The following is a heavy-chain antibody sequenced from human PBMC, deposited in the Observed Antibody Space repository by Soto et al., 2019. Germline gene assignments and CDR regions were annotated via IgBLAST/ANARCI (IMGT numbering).Heavy chain of an antibody. Sequence: QLQLQESGPGLVKPSETLSLTCTVSGGSISSSSYYWGWIRHPPGKGLEWIGSIYYSGSTYYNPSLKTRVTISVDTSKNQFSLKLSSVTAADTAVYYCARDVDTAMVSDAFDIWGQGTMVTVSS. CDR1: GGSISSSSYY. V-gene: IGHV4-39*02. CDR2: IYYSGST. J-gene: IGHJ3*02. D-gene: IGHD5-18*01. CDR3: ARDVDTAMVSDAFDI.